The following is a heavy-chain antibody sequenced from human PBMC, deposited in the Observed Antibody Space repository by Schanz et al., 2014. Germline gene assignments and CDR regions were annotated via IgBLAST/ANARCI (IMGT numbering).Heavy chain of an antibody. Sequence: VQLVESGGGMVQPGGSLRLSCAASGFTFSDHYMDWVRQAPGKGLEWVGRITNKPNNYNTEYAASVKGRFTITRDDSRNALYLQMSSLKTEDTAVYYCAKMAPAATCRDSWGQGTLVTVSS. D-gene: IGHD2-2*01. CDR1: GFTFSDHY. CDR2: ITNKPNNYNT. V-gene: IGHV3-72*01. CDR3: AKMAPAATCRDS. J-gene: IGHJ4*02.